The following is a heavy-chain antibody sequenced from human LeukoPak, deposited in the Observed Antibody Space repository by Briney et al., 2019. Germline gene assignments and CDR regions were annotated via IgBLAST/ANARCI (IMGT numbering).Heavy chain of an antibody. Sequence: SETLSLTCAVYGGSFSGYYWSWIRQPPGKGLEWIGEINHSGSTNYNPSLKSRVTISVDTSKNQFSLKLSSVTAADTAVYECAGGFRVRAPSRWGQGTLVTVSS. CDR1: GGSFSGYY. V-gene: IGHV4-34*01. J-gene: IGHJ4*02. CDR3: AGGFRVRAPSR. D-gene: IGHD3-10*01. CDR2: INHSGST.